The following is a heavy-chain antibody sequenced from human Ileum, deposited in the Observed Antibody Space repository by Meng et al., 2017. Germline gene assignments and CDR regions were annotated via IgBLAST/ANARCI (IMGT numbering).Heavy chain of an antibody. J-gene: IGHJ4*02. CDR2: ISHSGST. D-gene: IGHD4-23*01. Sequence: QVLMHYSRAGLAQPSGRMCLICAVSSGSITSDTYWSWVRLPPGKGLEWIGQISHSGSTFYNPSLKSRVTMSVDKSKSQFSLMLTSVTAADTAVYYCARHGGYYQGFWGQGTLVTVSS. CDR3: ARHGGYYQGF. CDR1: SGSITSDTY. V-gene: IGHV4-4*02.